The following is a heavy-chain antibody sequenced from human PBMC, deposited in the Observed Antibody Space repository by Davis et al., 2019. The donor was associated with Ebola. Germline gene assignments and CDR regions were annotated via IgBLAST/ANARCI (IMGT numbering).Heavy chain of an antibody. J-gene: IGHJ4*02. D-gene: IGHD3-10*01. CDR1: GFNFGYYS. V-gene: IGHV3-69-1*01. Sequence: GGSLRLSCAASGFNFGYYSMNWVRQAPGKGLEWVSSITSSNTENYADSVKGRFTVSRDNTKNSLYLQMNSLRAEDTAVHYCARDLHRGLLWFGDRGQGTLVTVSS. CDR2: ITSSNTE. CDR3: ARDLHRGLLWFGD.